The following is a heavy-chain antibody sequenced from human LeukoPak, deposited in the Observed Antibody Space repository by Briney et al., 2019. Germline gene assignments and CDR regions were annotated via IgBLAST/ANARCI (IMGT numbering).Heavy chain of an antibody. J-gene: IGHJ4*02. CDR3: AKVEDILTGYLDY. V-gene: IGHV3-9*01. Sequence: GGSLRLSCAASGLTFDDYAMHWVRQAPGKGLEWVSGISWNSGSIGYADSVRGRFTISRDNSKNTLYLQMNSLRAEDTAVYYCAKVEDILTGYLDYWGQGTLVTVSS. CDR1: GLTFDDYA. D-gene: IGHD3-9*01. CDR2: ISWNSGSI.